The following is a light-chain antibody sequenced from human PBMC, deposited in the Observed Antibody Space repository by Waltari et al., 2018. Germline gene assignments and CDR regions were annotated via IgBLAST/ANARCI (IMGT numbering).Light chain of an antibody. Sequence: QSALTQPASVSGSPGQSITISCNGTSSDVGGYNYVSWYQQHLGKAPKLMIYGVSNRPSRVSARFSGSKSGNTASLTISGLQAEDEADYYCSSYASSTTRVFGSGTKVTVL. CDR3: SSYASSTTRV. CDR1: SSDVGGYNY. V-gene: IGLV2-14*01. J-gene: IGLJ1*01. CDR2: GVS.